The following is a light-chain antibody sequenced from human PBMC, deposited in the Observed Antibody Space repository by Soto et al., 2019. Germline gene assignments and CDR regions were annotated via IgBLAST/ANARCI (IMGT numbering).Light chain of an antibody. J-gene: IGLJ2*01. Sequence: QSVLTQPPSAAGSPGQSVTISCTGTSSDVGAYNYVSWYQQYPGNAPKLIIYEVNKRPSGVPDRFSGSKSGNTASLTVSGLQADDESDYYCSSYAGSNNLLFGGGTKVTVL. CDR3: SSYAGSNNLL. CDR1: SSDVGAYNY. V-gene: IGLV2-8*01. CDR2: EVN.